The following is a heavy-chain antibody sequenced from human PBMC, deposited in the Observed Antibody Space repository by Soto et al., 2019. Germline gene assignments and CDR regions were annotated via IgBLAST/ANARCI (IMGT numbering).Heavy chain of an antibody. CDR1: GYTFPGCA. CDR2: INGGNGDT. J-gene: IGHJ6*02. Sequence: ASVKVSCEASGYTFPGCARHCVRQSPGQRLEWMGWINGGNGDTKYSQKFQDRVTITRDTSASTAYMELSSLRSEDTAVYYCARDFFISFVGVVPAANGGMDVWGQGTTVTVSS. D-gene: IGHD2-2*01. V-gene: IGHV1-3*01. CDR3: ARDFFISFVGVVPAANGGMDV.